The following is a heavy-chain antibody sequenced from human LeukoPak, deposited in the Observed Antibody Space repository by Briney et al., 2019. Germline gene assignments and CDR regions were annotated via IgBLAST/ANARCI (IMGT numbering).Heavy chain of an antibody. CDR1: GGPISSSSYY. CDR2: IYYSGST. D-gene: IGHD2-15*01. J-gene: IGHJ4*02. V-gene: IGHV4-39*07. Sequence: PSETLSLTCTVSGGPISSSSYYWGWIRQPPGKGLEWIGSIYYSGSTYYNPSLKSRVTISVDTSKNQFSLKLSSVTAADTAVYYCARGVAADFDYWGQGTLVTVSS. CDR3: ARGVAADFDY.